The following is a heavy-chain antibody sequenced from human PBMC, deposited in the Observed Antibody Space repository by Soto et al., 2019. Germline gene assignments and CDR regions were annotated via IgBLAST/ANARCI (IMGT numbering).Heavy chain of an antibody. CDR1: GGSISSGGYY. CDR3: ARSMIVVVRSGNAFDI. CDR2: IYYSGST. J-gene: IGHJ3*02. Sequence: QVQLQESGPGLVKPSQTLSLTCTVSGGSISSGGYYWSWIRQHPGKGPVWIGYIYYSGSTYYNPSLKSRVTVSVDTSKNQFSLKLSSVTAADTAVYYCARSMIVVVRSGNAFDIWGQGTMVTVSS. D-gene: IGHD3-22*01. V-gene: IGHV4-31*03.